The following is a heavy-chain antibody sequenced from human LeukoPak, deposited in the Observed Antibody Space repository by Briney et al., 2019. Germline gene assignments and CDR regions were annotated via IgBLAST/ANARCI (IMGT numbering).Heavy chain of an antibody. CDR1: GVSFSAYY. D-gene: IGHD3-10*01. CDR3: ARERGDLRGDAFDI. Sequence: PSETLSLTCTVSGVSFSAYYWTWIRQPAGKGLEWIGRIYSSGITNYNPSLESRVTMSIDTSKNQFSLKLTSVTAADTAVYYCARERGDLRGDAFDIWGQGTMVTVSS. CDR2: IYSSGIT. J-gene: IGHJ3*02. V-gene: IGHV4-4*07.